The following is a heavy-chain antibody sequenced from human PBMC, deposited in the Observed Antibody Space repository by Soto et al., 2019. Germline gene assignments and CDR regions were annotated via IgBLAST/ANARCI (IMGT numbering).Heavy chain of an antibody. CDR1: GGSSSGHY. Sequence: QVQLQKWGAGLSKPSETLSLTCAVYGGSSSGHYWSWIRQAPGKGLEWIGEVNHSGSTNYTPSLKSRVTISVDTSKNQFSLKLSSVTAADTAVYFCARGGTAPFWNYWGQGTLVTVSS. CDR3: ARGGTAPFWNY. V-gene: IGHV4-34*01. D-gene: IGHD3-3*01. J-gene: IGHJ4*02. CDR2: VNHSGST.